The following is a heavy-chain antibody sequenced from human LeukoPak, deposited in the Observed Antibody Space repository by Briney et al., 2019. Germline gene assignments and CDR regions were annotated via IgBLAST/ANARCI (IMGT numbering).Heavy chain of an antibody. J-gene: IGHJ3*02. V-gene: IGHV4-61*02. CDR1: GGSISSGSYF. CDR3: AREIKMDTAMVHDAFDI. CDR2: IYRSGST. Sequence: SETLSLTCTVSGGSISSGSYFWNWIRQPAGKGLEWIGRIYRSGSTNYNPSLKCRVTISVDASKNQFSLKLSSVTAADTAVYYCAREIKMDTAMVHDAFDIRGQGTMVTVSS. D-gene: IGHD5-18*01.